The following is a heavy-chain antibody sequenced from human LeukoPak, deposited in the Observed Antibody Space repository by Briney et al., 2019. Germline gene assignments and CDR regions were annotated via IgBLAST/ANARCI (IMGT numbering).Heavy chain of an antibody. Sequence: NPSETLSLTCAVYGGSFSGYYWSWIRQPPGKGLEWIGEINHSGSTNYNPSLKSRVTISVDTSKNQFSLKLSSVTAADTAVYYCARAWGGIAAAGGTPTFIWGQGTMVTVSS. CDR1: GGSFSGYY. J-gene: IGHJ3*02. V-gene: IGHV4-34*01. CDR3: ARAWGGIAAAGGTPTFI. CDR2: INHSGST. D-gene: IGHD6-13*01.